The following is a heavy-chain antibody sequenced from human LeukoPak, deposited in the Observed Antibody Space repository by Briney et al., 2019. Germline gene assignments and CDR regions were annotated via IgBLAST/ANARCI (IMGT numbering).Heavy chain of an antibody. CDR2: IYYSGST. CDR1: GGSISSYY. V-gene: IGHV4-59*01. D-gene: IGHD3-10*01. J-gene: IGHJ5*02. CDR3: ARYGPYYYGSGSSQGGWFDP. Sequence: SETLSLTCTVSGGSISSYYWSWIRQPPGKGLEWIGYIYYSGSTNYNPSLKSRVTISVDTSKNQFSLKLSSVTAADTAVYYCARYGPYYYGSGSSQGGWFDPWGQGTLVTVSS.